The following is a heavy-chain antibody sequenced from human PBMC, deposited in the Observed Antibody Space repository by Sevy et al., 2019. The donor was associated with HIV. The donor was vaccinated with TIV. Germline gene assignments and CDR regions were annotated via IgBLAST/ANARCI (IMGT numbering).Heavy chain of an antibody. CDR3: VREWPGGYSYSLDY. CDR1: GFSFSIDW. V-gene: IGHV3-7*01. D-gene: IGHD5-18*01. Sequence: GGSLRLSCAASGFSFSIDWMSWVRQAPGKELEWVATMKQDGSEEDYVDSVKGRFTISRDNAKNSLFLQMNSLSAEDTAVYYCVREWPGGYSYSLDYWGHGTLVTVSS. CDR2: MKQDGSEE. J-gene: IGHJ4*01.